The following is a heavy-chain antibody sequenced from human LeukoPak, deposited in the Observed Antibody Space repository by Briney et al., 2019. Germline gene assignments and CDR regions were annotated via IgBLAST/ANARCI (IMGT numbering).Heavy chain of an antibody. Sequence: GRSLRLSCAASGFTVSGNYMSWVRQAPGKGLEWVSVVHSGGNTYYADSVKGRFAISRDNSKNTLYLQMNSLRAEDTAVYFCARASTSGWDGFDHWGQGTLVTVSS. D-gene: IGHD6-19*01. J-gene: IGHJ4*02. CDR2: VHSGGNT. V-gene: IGHV3-53*01. CDR3: ARASTSGWDGFDH. CDR1: GFTVSGNY.